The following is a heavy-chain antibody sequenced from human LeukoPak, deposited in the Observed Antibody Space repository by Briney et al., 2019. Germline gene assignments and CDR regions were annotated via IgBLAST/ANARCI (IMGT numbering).Heavy chain of an antibody. J-gene: IGHJ4*02. D-gene: IGHD5-12*01. V-gene: IGHV4-59*01. CDR3: ARGHRYSGYDVPLNFDY. CDR1: GGSISSYY. Sequence: SETLSLTCTVSGGSISSYYWSWIRQPPGKGLEWIGYIYYSGSTNYNPSLKSRVTISVDTSKNQFSLKLSSVTAADTAVYYCARGHRYSGYDVPLNFDYWGQETLVTVSS. CDR2: IYYSGST.